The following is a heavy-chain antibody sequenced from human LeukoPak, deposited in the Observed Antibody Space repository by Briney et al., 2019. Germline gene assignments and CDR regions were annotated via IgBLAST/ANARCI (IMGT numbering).Heavy chain of an antibody. V-gene: IGHV3-15*01. CDR1: GFTFSNAW. CDR2: IKSKTDGGTT. CDR3: TLPGGTTFDC. Sequence: GGSLRLSCAASGFTFSNAWMSWVRQAPGKGLEWVCRIKSKTDGGTTDYAAPVKGRFTISRDDSKNTLYLQMNSLKTEDTAVYYCTLPGGTTFDCWGQGTLVTVSS. J-gene: IGHJ4*02. D-gene: IGHD2-15*01.